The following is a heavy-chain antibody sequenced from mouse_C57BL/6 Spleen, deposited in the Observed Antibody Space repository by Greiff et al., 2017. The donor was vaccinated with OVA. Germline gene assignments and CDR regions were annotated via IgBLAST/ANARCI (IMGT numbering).Heavy chain of an antibody. CDR3: AKVDYCGSTSYAMDY. J-gene: IGHJ4*01. CDR2: IWRGGST. CDR1: GFSLTSYG. Sequence: VKLMESGPGLVQPSQSLSITCTVSGFSLTSYGVHWVRQSPGKGLEWLGVIWRGGSTDYNAAFMSRLSITKDNSKSQVFFTMNSLQADDTAIYYCAKVDYCGSTSYAMDYWGKGTSVTVSS. D-gene: IGHD1-1*01. V-gene: IGHV2-5*01.